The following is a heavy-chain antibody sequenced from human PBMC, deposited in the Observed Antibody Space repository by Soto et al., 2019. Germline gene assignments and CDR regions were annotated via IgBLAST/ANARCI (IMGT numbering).Heavy chain of an antibody. Sequence: QPGGSLRLSCAASGFTFSSYDMHWVRQATGKGLEWVSAIGTAGDTYYPGSVKGRFTISRENAKNSLYLQMNSLRAGDTAVYYCARADASGWYDYWGQGTLVTVSS. CDR3: ARADASGWYDY. J-gene: IGHJ4*02. CDR2: IGTAGDT. V-gene: IGHV3-13*01. D-gene: IGHD6-19*01. CDR1: GFTFSSYD.